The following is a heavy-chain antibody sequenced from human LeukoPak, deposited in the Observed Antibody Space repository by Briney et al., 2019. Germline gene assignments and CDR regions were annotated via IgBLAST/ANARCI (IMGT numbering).Heavy chain of an antibody. D-gene: IGHD1-1*01. CDR3: ARVAVLGNLRMDV. V-gene: IGHV1-2*02. CDR1: GYTFSDFY. CDR2: INPKSGGT. Sequence: GASVKVSCTASGYTFSDFYIHWVRQAPGQGLEWMGWINPKSGGTKYAQKFQGRVTMTRDTSISIVYMDLTTLRSDDTAVYYCARVAVLGNLRMDVWGKGTTVTVSS. J-gene: IGHJ6*03.